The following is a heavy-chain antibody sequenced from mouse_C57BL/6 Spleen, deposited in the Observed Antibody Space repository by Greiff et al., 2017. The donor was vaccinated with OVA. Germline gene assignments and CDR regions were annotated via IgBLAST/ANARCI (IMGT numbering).Heavy chain of an antibody. J-gene: IGHJ3*01. CDR3: ASSANWDVWFAY. CDR1: GFTFTDYY. CDR2: IRNKANGYTT. Sequence: VQLKESGGGLVQPGGSLSLSCAASGFTFTDYYMSWVRQPPGKALEWLGFIRNKANGYTTEYSASVKGRFTISRDNSQSILYLQMNALRAEDSATYYCASSANWDVWFAYWGQGTLVTVSA. V-gene: IGHV7-3*01. D-gene: IGHD4-1*01.